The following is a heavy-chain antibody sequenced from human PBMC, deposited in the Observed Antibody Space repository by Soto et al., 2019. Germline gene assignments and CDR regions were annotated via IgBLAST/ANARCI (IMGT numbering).Heavy chain of an antibody. Sequence: SETLSLPCAVSVGSISGGYYYWGWLPHCPGKGPEWIGSVFYTGFTSYTPSLESRVSVSVDTSKNQFSLKVSGVSAADTAVYYCATSQKGYNWNYFDHWGQGALVTVSS. D-gene: IGHD1-20*01. J-gene: IGHJ4*02. CDR1: VGSISGGYYY. CDR3: ATSQKGYNWNYFDH. CDR2: VFYTGFT. V-gene: IGHV4-39*01.